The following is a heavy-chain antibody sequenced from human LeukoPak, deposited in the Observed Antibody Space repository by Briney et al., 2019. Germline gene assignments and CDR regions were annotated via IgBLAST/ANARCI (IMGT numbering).Heavy chain of an antibody. D-gene: IGHD6-13*01. CDR2: IYYSGST. J-gene: IGHJ4*02. V-gene: IGHV4-39*01. CDR3: ARWVRKYIAAAPTGTGDY. Sequence: PSETLSLTCTVSGGSLTSDSYYWGWIRQPPGKGLEWIGSIYYSGSTYYNSSLKSRVTISVDTSKNQFSLKLSSVTAADTAVYYCARWVRKYIAAAPTGTGDYWGQGTLVTVSS. CDR1: GGSLTSDSYY.